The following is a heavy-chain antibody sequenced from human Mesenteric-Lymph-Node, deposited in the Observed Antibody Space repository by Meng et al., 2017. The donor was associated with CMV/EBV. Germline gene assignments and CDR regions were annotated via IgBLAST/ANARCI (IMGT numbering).Heavy chain of an antibody. CDR3: ARGEGGYLSAAMSWGFDY. Sequence: SISSGGYSWSWIRQPPGKDLEWIGYIYHSGSTYYNPSLKSRVTISVDTSKNQFSLKLSSVTAADTAVYYCARGEGGYLSAAMSWGFDYWGQGTLVTVSS. CDR1: SISSGGYS. CDR2: IYHSGST. V-gene: IGHV4-30-2*04. D-gene: IGHD2-2*01. J-gene: IGHJ4*02.